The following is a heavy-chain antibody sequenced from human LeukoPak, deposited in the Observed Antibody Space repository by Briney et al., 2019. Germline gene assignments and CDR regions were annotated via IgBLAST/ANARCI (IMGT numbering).Heavy chain of an antibody. V-gene: IGHV1-8*03. D-gene: IGHD4-23*01. CDR3: AIDYGGNSGWFDP. Sequence: ASVKVSCKASGYPFTSYDINWVRQATGQGLEWIGWMNPSSGNTGYAQKFQGRVTITRNTAISTAYMELSSLRSEDTAIYYCAIDYGGNSGWFDPWGQGTLVTVSS. J-gene: IGHJ5*02. CDR1: GYPFTSYD. CDR2: MNPSSGNT.